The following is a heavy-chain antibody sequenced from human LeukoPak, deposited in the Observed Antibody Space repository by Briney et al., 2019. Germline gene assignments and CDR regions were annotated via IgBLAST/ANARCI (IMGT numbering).Heavy chain of an antibody. J-gene: IGHJ4*02. CDR1: GPTFRNAF. CDR2: IESSTDGGTT. Sequence: GGSLRLSCAASGPTFRNAFMNWVRQAPGKGLEWVGRIESSTDGGTTDYAAPVKGRFTMSRDDSKNTLYLQMNNVKTEDTGVYYCITSPGITVFGVVTAYWRQGTLVIVSS. V-gene: IGHV3-15*04. CDR3: ITSPGITVFGVVTAY. D-gene: IGHD3-3*01.